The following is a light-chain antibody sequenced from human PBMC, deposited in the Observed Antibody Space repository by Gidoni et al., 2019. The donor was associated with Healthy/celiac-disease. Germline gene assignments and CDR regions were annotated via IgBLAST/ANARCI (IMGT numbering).Light chain of an antibody. CDR3: NSRDSSGNHLV. CDR1: RRRSSY. CDR2: GKK. J-gene: IGLJ2*01. Sequence: SSALTQDTAVSVALGQTVRITFQGARRRSSYASWYQQKPGQAPVLVIYGKKNRPSGIPDRFSGSSSGNTASLTITGAQAEDEADYYCNSRDSSGNHLVFGGGTKLTVL. V-gene: IGLV3-19*01.